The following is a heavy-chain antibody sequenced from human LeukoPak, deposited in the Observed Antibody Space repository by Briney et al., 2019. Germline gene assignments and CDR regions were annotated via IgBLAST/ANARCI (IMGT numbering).Heavy chain of an antibody. D-gene: IGHD1-26*01. CDR3: AKDSKTYSGSYGVDY. Sequence: GGSPRLSCAASGFTFSSYAMSWVRQAPGKGLEWVSAISGSGGSTYYADSVKGRFTISRDNSKNTLYLQMNSLRAEDTAVYYCAKDSKTYSGSYGVDYWGQGTLVTVSS. CDR2: ISGSGGST. J-gene: IGHJ4*02. V-gene: IGHV3-23*01. CDR1: GFTFSSYA.